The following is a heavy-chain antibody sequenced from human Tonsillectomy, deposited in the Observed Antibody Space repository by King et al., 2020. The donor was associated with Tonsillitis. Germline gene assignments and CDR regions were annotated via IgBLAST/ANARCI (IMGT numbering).Heavy chain of an antibody. CDR3: AKDRGPNYYESGGYYPYAFDI. Sequence: VQLVESGGGLVQPGGSLRLSCAASGLTFNNYAMNWVRQAPGKGLEWVSSIGGSGTNTYYAASVKGRFTISRDNSKNTMSLQMNSLRAEDTAVYYCAKDRGPNYYESGGYYPYAFDIWGQGTMVTVSS. J-gene: IGHJ3*02. CDR2: IGGSGTNT. V-gene: IGHV3-23*04. D-gene: IGHD3-22*01. CDR1: GLTFNNYA.